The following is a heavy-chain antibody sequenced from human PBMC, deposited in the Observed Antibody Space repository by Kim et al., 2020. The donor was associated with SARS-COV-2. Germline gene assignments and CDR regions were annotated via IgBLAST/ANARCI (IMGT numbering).Heavy chain of an antibody. CDR2: ISYDGSNK. V-gene: IGHV3-30*18. D-gene: IGHD3-10*01. Sequence: GGSLRLSCAASGFTFSSYGMHWVRQAPGKGLEWVAVISYDGSNKYYADSVKGRFTISRDNSKNTLYLQMNSLRAEDTAVYYCAKESGSGSYYAWTYYYYGMGVWGQGTTVTVPS. CDR1: GFTFSSYG. J-gene: IGHJ6*02. CDR3: AKESGSGSYYAWTYYYYGMGV.